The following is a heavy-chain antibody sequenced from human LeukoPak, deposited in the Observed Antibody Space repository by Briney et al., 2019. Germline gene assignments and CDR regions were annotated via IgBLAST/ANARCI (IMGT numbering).Heavy chain of an antibody. CDR1: GFTFSSYG. D-gene: IGHD1-1*01. CDR2: ISYDGSNK. Sequence: GRSLRLSCAASGFTFSSYGMHWVRQAPGKGLEWVAVISYDGSNKYYADSVKGRFTISRDNSKNTLYLQMNSLRAEDTAVYYCAKILPMNENFDYWGQGTLVTVSS. V-gene: IGHV3-30*18. CDR3: AKILPMNENFDY. J-gene: IGHJ4*02.